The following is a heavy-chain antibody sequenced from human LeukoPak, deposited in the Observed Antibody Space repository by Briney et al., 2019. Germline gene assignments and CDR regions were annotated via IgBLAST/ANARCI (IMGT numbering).Heavy chain of an antibody. Sequence: SETLSLTCTVSVVSISSYYWSWIRQPPGKGPGGIWDIYYSGSTNYNPSLKSRVTISVDTSKNQFSLKLSSVTAADTAVYYCARDGCSGGSCYRDYYGMDVWGQGTTVTVSS. D-gene: IGHD2-15*01. J-gene: IGHJ6*02. CDR2: IYYSGST. V-gene: IGHV4-59*01. CDR3: ARDGCSGGSCYRDYYGMDV. CDR1: VVSISSYY.